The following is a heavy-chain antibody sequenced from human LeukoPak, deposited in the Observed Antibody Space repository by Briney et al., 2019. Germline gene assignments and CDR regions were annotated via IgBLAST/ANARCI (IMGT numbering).Heavy chain of an antibody. D-gene: IGHD3-3*01. V-gene: IGHV4-38-2*02. CDR3: AHYDFWFVPF. Sequence: MPSETLSLTCTVSGYSISSGYYWGWIRQPPGKGLEWIGSIYHSGSTYYNPSLKSRVTISVDTSKNQFSLKLSSVAAADTAVYYCAHYDFWFVPFWGQGTLVTVSS. CDR1: GYSISSGYY. CDR2: IYHSGST. J-gene: IGHJ4*02.